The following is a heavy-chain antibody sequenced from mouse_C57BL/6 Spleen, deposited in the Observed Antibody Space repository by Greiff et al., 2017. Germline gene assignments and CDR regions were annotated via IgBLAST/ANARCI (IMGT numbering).Heavy chain of an antibody. J-gene: IGHJ4*01. Sequence: VQLQQPGTELVKPGASVKLSCKASGYTFTSYWMNWVKQRPGKGLEWIGQIYPGDGDTNYNGKFKGKATLTADKSSSTAYMQLSSLTSEDSAVYFCARGFYYGSSHYAMDYWGQGTSVTVSS. CDR3: ARGFYYGSSHYAMDY. D-gene: IGHD1-1*01. CDR2: IYPGDGDT. CDR1: GYTFTSYW. V-gene: IGHV1-80*01.